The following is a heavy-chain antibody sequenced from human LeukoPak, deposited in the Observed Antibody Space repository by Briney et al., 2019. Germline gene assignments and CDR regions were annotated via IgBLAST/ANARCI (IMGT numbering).Heavy chain of an antibody. CDR2: IRSKANSYAT. J-gene: IGHJ4*02. Sequence: GGSLRLSCAASGLAFSSHWMHWVRQASGKGLEWVGRIRSKANSYATAYAASVKGRFTISRDDSENTAYLQMNSLKTEDTAVYYCTRLTGTTRPYFDYWGQGTLVTVSS. CDR3: TRLTGTTRPYFDY. V-gene: IGHV3-73*01. CDR1: GLAFSSHW. D-gene: IGHD1-7*01.